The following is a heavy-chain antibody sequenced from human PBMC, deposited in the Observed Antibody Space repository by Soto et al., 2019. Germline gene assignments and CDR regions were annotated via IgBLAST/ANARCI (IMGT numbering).Heavy chain of an antibody. Sequence: ASVKVSCKASGYTFTSYDINWVRQATGHGLEWMGWMNPNSGNTGYAQKFQGRVTMTRNTSISTAYMELSSLRSEDTAVYYCARSDRVLRYFDWSHHTPRYWGQGTLVTVSS. D-gene: IGHD3-9*01. CDR2: MNPNSGNT. J-gene: IGHJ4*02. V-gene: IGHV1-8*01. CDR3: ARSDRVLRYFDWSHHTPRY. CDR1: GYTFTSYD.